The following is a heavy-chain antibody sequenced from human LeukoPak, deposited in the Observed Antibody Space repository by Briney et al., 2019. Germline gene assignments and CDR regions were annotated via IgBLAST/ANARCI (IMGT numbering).Heavy chain of an antibody. CDR3: ARDSRSWYFDY. D-gene: IGHD6-13*01. J-gene: IGHJ4*02. CDR1: GGSSSGYY. Sequence: SETLSLTCTVSGGSSSGYYWSCIRQPAGKGLECIGRIYASGSTNYNPSLKSRVTMSADTSKNQFSLKLSSVTAADTAVYYCARDSRSWYFDYWGQGTLVTVSS. V-gene: IGHV4-4*07. CDR2: IYASGST.